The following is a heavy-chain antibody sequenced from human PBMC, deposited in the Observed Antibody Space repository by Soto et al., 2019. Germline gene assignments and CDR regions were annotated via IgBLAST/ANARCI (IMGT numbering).Heavy chain of an antibody. V-gene: IGHV2-70*04. J-gene: IGHJ5*02. CDR1: GFSLSTSGMR. CDR2: IDWDDDK. Sequence: SGPTLVNPTQTLTLTCTFSGFSLSTSGMRVSWIRQPPGKALEWLARIDWDDDKFYSTSLKTRLTISKDTSKNKVVLTMTNMDPVDTATYYCARIGITEGWFDPWGQGTLVTVSS. D-gene: IGHD1-20*01. CDR3: ARIGITEGWFDP.